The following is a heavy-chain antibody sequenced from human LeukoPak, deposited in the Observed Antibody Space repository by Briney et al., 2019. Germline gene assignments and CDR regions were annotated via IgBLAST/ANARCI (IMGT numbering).Heavy chain of an antibody. Sequence: GASVNVSCKASVYTFTSYYMHWVRQAPGQGLEWMGIINPSGGSTSYAQKFQGRVTMTRDTSTSTVYMELSSLRSEDTAVYYCARDIVVVPAAKDIVVVVAATWDYWGQGTLVTVSS. J-gene: IGHJ4*02. CDR3: ARDIVVVPAAKDIVVVVAATWDY. CDR2: INPSGGST. V-gene: IGHV1-46*01. CDR1: VYTFTSYY. D-gene: IGHD2-15*01.